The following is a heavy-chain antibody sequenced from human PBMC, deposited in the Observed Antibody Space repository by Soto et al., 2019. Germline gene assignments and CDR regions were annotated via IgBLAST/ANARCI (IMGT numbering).Heavy chain of an antibody. V-gene: IGHV3-9*01. Sequence: GGSLRLSCAASGFTFDDYAMHWVRQAPGKGLEWVSGVSWNSDTIGYADSVKGRFSISRDNAKNALYLQMNSLRPEDTAVYYCVADYVATDTFDIWGRGTMVTVSS. CDR3: VADYVATDTFDI. D-gene: IGHD3-10*02. CDR1: GFTFDDYA. J-gene: IGHJ3*02. CDR2: VSWNSDTI.